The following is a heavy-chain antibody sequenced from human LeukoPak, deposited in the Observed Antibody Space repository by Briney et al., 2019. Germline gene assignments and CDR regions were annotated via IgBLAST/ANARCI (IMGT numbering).Heavy chain of an antibody. Sequence: QAGGSLRLSCAGSGFTFSSYSMNWVRQAPGKGLEWVSSISRSGESTFYADSVRGRFTISRDNSKNTVSLQMESLRAEDTALYYCAKDYAVGSIDYWGQGTLVTVSS. CDR2: ISRSGEST. V-gene: IGHV3-23*01. J-gene: IGHJ4*02. D-gene: IGHD3-16*01. CDR3: AKDYAVGSIDY. CDR1: GFTFSSYS.